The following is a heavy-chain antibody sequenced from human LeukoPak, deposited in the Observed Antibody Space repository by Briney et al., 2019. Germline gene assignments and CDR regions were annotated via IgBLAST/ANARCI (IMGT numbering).Heavy chain of an antibody. V-gene: IGHV3-9*01. D-gene: IGHD7-27*01. CDR3: ASLGAFDI. CDR1: GFTFDDYA. CDR2: ISWNSGSI. J-gene: IGHJ3*02. Sequence: PGGSLRLSCAASGFTFDDYAMHWVRQAPGKGLEWVSGISWNSGSIGYADSVKGRFTISRDNAKNSLYLQMNSLRAEDTALYYCASLGAFDIWGQGTMVTVSS.